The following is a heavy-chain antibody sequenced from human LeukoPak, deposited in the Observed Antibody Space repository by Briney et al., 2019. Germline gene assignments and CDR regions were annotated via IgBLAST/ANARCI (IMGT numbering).Heavy chain of an antibody. Sequence: SVKVSCKSSGGTFTDYGISWVRHAPGQGLEWMGRIIPIFTTANYAQKFQGRVTITADISTNTAYMELTSLRSEDTAVYYCASDGGFEYYFDYWGQGTLLTVSS. J-gene: IGHJ4*02. D-gene: IGHD2/OR15-2a*01. CDR1: GGTFTDYG. CDR3: ASDGGFEYYFDY. V-gene: IGHV1-69*06. CDR2: IIPIFTTA.